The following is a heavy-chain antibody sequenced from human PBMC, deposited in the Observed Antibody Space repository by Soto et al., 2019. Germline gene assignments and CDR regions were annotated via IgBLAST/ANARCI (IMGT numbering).Heavy chain of an antibody. CDR3: ASLEVVPAALLWPDYGMDV. J-gene: IGHJ6*02. CDR1: GFTFSSYS. V-gene: IGHV3-21*01. Sequence: PXGSLRLTGTASGFTFSSYSMNWVRQAPGKGLEWVSSISSSSSYIYYADSVKGRFTISRDNAKNSLYLQMNSLRAEDTAVYYCASLEVVPAALLWPDYGMDVWGQGTTVTVYS. D-gene: IGHD2-2*01. CDR2: ISSSSSYI.